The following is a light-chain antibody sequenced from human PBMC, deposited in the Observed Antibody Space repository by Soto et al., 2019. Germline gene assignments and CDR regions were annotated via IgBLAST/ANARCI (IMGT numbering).Light chain of an antibody. CDR3: QQYGSSPPWT. J-gene: IGKJ1*01. V-gene: IGKV3-11*01. CDR1: QSVSSY. Sequence: IVLTQSPATLSLSPGERATLSCRASQSVSSYLAWYQQKAGQAPRLLIYEGSNRATGIPTRFSGSGSGTDFTLTISGLEPEDFAVYYCQQYGSSPPWTFGQGTKVDIK. CDR2: EGS.